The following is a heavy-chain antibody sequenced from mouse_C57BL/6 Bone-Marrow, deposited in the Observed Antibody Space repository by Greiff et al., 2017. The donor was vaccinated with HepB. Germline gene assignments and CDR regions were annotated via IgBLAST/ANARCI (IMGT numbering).Heavy chain of an antibody. D-gene: IGHD1-1*01. J-gene: IGHJ2*01. CDR1: GYTFTSYW. CDR2: IYPGSGST. V-gene: IGHV1-55*01. Sequence: QVQLQQSGAELVKPGASVKMSCKASGYTFTSYWITWVKQRPGQGLEWIGDIYPGSGSTNYNEKFKSKATLTVDTSSSTAYMQLSSLTSEDSAVYYGARRGDYYGSPFDYWGQGTTLTVSS. CDR3: ARRGDYYGSPFDY.